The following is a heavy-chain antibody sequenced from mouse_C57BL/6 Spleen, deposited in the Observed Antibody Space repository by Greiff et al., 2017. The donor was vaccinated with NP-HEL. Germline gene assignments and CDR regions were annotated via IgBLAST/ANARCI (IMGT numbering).Heavy chain of an antibody. J-gene: IGHJ4*01. CDR3: TRRGWLRPDYYAMDY. D-gene: IGHD2-2*01. V-gene: IGHV1-15*01. CDR2: IDPETGGT. CDR1: GYTFTDYE. Sequence: QVQLQQSGAELVRPGASVTLSCKASGYTFTDYEMHWVKQTPVHGLEWIGAIDPETGGTAYNQKFKGKAILTADKSSSTAYMELRSLTSEDSAVYYCTRRGWLRPDYYAMDYWGQGTSVTVSS.